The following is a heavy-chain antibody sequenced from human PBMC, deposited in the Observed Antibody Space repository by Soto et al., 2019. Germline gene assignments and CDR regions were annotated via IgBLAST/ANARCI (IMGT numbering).Heavy chain of an antibody. CDR2: ISYDGSNK. Sequence: QVQLVESGGGVVQPGRSLRLSCAASGFTFSSYGMHWVRQAPGKGLEWVAVISYDGSNKYYADSVKGRFTISRDNSKNTLYLQMNSLRAEDTAVYYCAKATLWFGELAHFDYWGQGTLVTVSS. CDR1: GFTFSSYG. V-gene: IGHV3-30*18. CDR3: AKATLWFGELAHFDY. J-gene: IGHJ4*02. D-gene: IGHD3-10*01.